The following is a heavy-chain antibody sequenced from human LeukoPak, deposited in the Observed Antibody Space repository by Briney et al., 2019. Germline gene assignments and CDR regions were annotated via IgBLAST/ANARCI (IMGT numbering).Heavy chain of an antibody. CDR2: ISYNGIT. CDR1: GDSLRTNNYF. D-gene: IGHD3-3*01. Sequence: SETLSLTCSLSGDSLRTNNYFWAWIRQPPGMGLEWIGSISYNGITYYNPFLTSRAVVSVDTSKSRLSLNLNPVTAADTAVYFCARRGTIFGPESLWGRGTLVTVSS. V-gene: IGHV4-39*02. CDR3: ARRGTIFGPESL. J-gene: IGHJ2*01.